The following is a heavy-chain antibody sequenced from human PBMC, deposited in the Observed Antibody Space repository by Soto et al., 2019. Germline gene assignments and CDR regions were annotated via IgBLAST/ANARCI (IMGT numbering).Heavy chain of an antibody. J-gene: IGHJ6*01. CDR2: IIPIFGTA. CDR3: ARGSGGSSYYYYGMDV. Sequence: SVKVSCKASGGTFSSYAINWVRQAPGQGLEWMGGIIPIFGTANYAQKFQGRVTITADESTSTAYMELSSLRSEDTAVYYCARGSGGSSYYYYGMDVWGQGTTVTAPQ. CDR1: GGTFSSYA. V-gene: IGHV1-69*13. D-gene: IGHD2-15*01.